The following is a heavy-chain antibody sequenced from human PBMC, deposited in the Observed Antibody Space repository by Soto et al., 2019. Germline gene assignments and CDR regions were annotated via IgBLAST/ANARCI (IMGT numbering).Heavy chain of an antibody. CDR2: ISWNSGNI. CDR3: AKSLKIFGLATTRSGPLDS. D-gene: IGHD3-3*01. V-gene: IGHV3-9*01. J-gene: IGHJ4*02. CDR1: GFTFDNYA. Sequence: EVHLMESGGGWVQPGRSLRLSCAASGFTFDNYAMHWVRQAPGKGLEWVSGISWNSGNIGYADSVKARFTIARDNAKTSLYLEMNSLRAEDTALYYCAKSLKIFGLATTRSGPLDSWGQGALVTVSS.